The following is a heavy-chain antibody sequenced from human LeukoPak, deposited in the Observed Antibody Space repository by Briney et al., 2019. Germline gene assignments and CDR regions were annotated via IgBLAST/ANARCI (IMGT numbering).Heavy chain of an antibody. Sequence: PGGSLRLSCAASGFTFSSYAMSWVRQAPGKGLEWVSSISSSSSYIYYADSVKGRFTISRDNAKNSLYLQMNSLRAEDTAVYYCASLPTGYCSSTSCYTSDYWGQGTLVTVSS. V-gene: IGHV3-21*01. CDR2: ISSSSSYI. J-gene: IGHJ4*02. D-gene: IGHD2-2*02. CDR1: GFTFSSYA. CDR3: ASLPTGYCSSTSCYTSDY.